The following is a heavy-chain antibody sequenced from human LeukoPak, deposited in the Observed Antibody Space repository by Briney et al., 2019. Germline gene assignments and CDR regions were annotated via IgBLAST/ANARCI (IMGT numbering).Heavy chain of an antibody. CDR3: AKDIAVAGIYYYYGMDV. CDR2: ISYDRSNK. V-gene: IGHV3-30*18. CDR1: GFTFSSYG. Sequence: PVGTLRLSCAASGFTFSSYGMHWVRQAPGKGLEWVAVISYDRSNKDYADSVTGRFTISRDNSKHTTYLQMNSLRAEDTDVYYCAKDIAVAGIYYYYGMDVWGKGTTVTVSS. D-gene: IGHD6-19*01. J-gene: IGHJ6*04.